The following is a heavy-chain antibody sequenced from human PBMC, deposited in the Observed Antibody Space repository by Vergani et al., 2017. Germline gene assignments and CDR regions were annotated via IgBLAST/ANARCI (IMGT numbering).Heavy chain of an antibody. CDR2: ISNDGGNK. CDR1: GFSFGSYG. CDR3: ARDRVDIVATTTYYYYYYGMEV. V-gene: IGHV3-30*03. D-gene: IGHD5-12*01. Sequence: QVQLVESGGNVVQSGTSLRLSCAASGFSFGSYGMHWVRQSPGKGLEWVAVISNDGGNKYYAESVKGRFTISRHNSKNTLYLQMNSLRAEDTAVYYCARDRVDIVATTTYYYYYYGMEVWGQGSTVTVSS. J-gene: IGHJ6*02.